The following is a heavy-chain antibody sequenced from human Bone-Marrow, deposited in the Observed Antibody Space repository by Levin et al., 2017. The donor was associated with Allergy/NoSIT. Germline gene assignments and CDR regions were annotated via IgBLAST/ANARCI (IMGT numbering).Heavy chain of an antibody. D-gene: IGHD3-22*01. CDR1: GFIFSNYA. V-gene: IGHV3-23*01. J-gene: IGHJ4*02. CDR3: AGYDTSAYHSPFDY. CDR2: ISGSGGNT. Sequence: GESLKISCAASGFIFSNYAMNWVRQAPGKGLEWVSQISGSGGNTHYADSVKGRFTFSRDNSKNTLYMQMNSLRAEDTAVYYCAGYDTSAYHSPFDYWGQGTLVTVSS.